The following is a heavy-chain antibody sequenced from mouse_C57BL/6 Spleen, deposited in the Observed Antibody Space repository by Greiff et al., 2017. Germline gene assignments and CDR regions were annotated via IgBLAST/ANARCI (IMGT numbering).Heavy chain of an antibody. J-gene: IGHJ4*01. V-gene: IGHV1-9*01. CDR1: GYTFTGYW. Sequence: VKLQESGAELMKPGASVKLSCKATGYTFTGYWIEWVKQRPGHGLEWIGEILPGSGSTNYNEKFKGKATFTADTSSNTAYMQLSSLTTEDSAIYYCARGPSHYYGSSYHYAMDYWGQGTSVTVSS. D-gene: IGHD1-1*01. CDR3: ARGPSHYYGSSYHYAMDY. CDR2: ILPGSGST.